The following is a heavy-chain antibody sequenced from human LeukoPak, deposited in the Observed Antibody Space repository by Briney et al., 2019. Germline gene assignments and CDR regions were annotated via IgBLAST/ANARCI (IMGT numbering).Heavy chain of an antibody. V-gene: IGHV4-39*01. Sequence: PSETLSLTCTVSGGSISSSSYYWGWIRQPPGKGLEWIGSIYYSGSTYYNPSLKSRVTISVDTSKNQFSLKLSSVTAADTAVYYCARQATVITNWYFDLWGRGTLVTVSS. CDR1: GGSISSSSYY. J-gene: IGHJ2*01. CDR2: IYYSGST. D-gene: IGHD4-17*01. CDR3: ARQATVITNWYFDL.